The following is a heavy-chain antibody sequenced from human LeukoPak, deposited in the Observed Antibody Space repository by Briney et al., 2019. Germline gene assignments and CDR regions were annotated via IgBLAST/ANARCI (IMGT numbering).Heavy chain of an antibody. CDR1: GFTFSSYA. J-gene: IGHJ4*02. V-gene: IGHV3-30*02. CDR3: AKPPTMVRGATLD. CDR2: IRYDGSNK. Sequence: GGSLRLSCAASGFTFSSYAMSWVRQAPGKGLEWVTFIRYDGSNKYYADSVKGRFTISRDNSKNTLYLQMNSLRAEDTAVYYCAKPPTMVRGATLDWGQGTLVTVSS. D-gene: IGHD3-10*01.